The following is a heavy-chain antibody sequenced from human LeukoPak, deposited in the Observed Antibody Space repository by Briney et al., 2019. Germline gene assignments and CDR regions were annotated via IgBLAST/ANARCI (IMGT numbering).Heavy chain of an antibody. Sequence: PGGSLRLSCAASGFTFSSYSMNWVRQAPGKGLEWVSSISSSSSYIYYADSVKGRFTISRDNAKNSLYLQMNSLRAEDTAVYYCASPPSSGDDYWGQGTLVTVSS. J-gene: IGHJ4*02. CDR2: ISSSSSYI. D-gene: IGHD3-10*01. V-gene: IGHV3-21*01. CDR1: GFTFSSYS. CDR3: ASPPSSGDDY.